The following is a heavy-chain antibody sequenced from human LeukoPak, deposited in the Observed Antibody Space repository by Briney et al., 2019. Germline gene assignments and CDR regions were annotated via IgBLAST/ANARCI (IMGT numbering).Heavy chain of an antibody. CDR1: RFTFSTYG. V-gene: IGHV3-30*03. CDR3: ARGVGSTSCYPLCYYYGMDV. Sequence: GGSLRLSCAASRFTFSTYGMHWVRQAPGKGLEWVAVISYDGNNQYYADSVKGRFTISGDNSKNTLYLQMNSLRAVDTAVYYCARGVGSTSCYPLCYYYGMDVWGQGTTVTVSS. D-gene: IGHD2-2*01. CDR2: ISYDGNNQ. J-gene: IGHJ6*02.